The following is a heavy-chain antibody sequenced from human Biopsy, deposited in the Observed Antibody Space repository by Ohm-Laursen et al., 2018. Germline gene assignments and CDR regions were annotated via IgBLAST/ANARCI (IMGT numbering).Heavy chain of an antibody. J-gene: IGHJ4*02. CDR1: GYTFTDYF. CDR3: ARGGVDTAMVEN. V-gene: IGHV1-2*02. D-gene: IGHD5-18*01. CDR2: ISPSSGGT. Sequence: SVKVSCKASGYTFTDYFLHWVRQAPGQGPEWMGWISPSSGGTNYAQKFQGRVTMIRDTSATTGYMELSSLRSDDTAVYYCARGGVDTAMVENWGQGTLVTVSS.